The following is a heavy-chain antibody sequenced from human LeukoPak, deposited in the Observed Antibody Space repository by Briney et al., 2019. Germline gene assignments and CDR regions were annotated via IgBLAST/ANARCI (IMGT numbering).Heavy chain of an antibody. J-gene: IGHJ4*02. CDR2: IKSKSDGGTT. CDR3: TPYFYGPGTYRGL. D-gene: IGHD3-10*01. CDR1: GFTFSNAW. Sequence: GGSLRLSCTASGFTFSNAWMSWVRQAAGKGLEWVGRIKSKSDGGTTDSAAPVKGRFTISRDDSKNTLFLQMSGLKTEDTGVYYCTPYFYGPGTYRGLWGQGTLVTVSS. V-gene: IGHV3-15*01.